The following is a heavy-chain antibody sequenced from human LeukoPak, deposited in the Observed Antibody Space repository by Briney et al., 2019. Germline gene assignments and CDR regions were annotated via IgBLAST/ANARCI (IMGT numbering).Heavy chain of an antibody. CDR2: IYSGGST. CDR3: ARVSSSGWRSFDD. J-gene: IGHJ4*02. V-gene: IGHV3-53*01. CDR1: VFSVNNNY. Sequence: GGSLRLSCAASVFSVNNNYLTWVRQAPGKGLEWVSLIYSGGSTYYADSVKGRFTISRDNSKNTLYLQMNSLRAEDTAVYYCARVSSSGWRSFDDWGQGTLVTVSS. D-gene: IGHD6-19*01.